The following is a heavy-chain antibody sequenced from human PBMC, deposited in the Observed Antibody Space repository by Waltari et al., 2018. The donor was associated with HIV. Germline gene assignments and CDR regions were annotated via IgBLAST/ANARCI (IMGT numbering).Heavy chain of an antibody. J-gene: IGHJ4*02. V-gene: IGHV1-18*01. CDR3: ARVAGGDYFDY. Sequence: QVQLVQSGGEVQKPGASVKVSCTASGYTSIDHGINWVRQAPGQGLEWMAWISPYNGNTDYAQRFQGRVSVTTDTSTNTAYMGLRSLRSDDTAVYFCARVAGGDYFDYWGQGTLVTVSS. CDR2: ISPYNGNT. CDR1: GYTSIDHG. D-gene: IGHD4-17*01.